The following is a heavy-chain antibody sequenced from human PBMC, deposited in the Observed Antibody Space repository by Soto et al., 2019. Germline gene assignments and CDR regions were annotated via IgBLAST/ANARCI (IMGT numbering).Heavy chain of an antibody. CDR3: ARIGGRCSGTSCPDGDAFDI. Sequence: EVQLVESGGGLVQPGGSLRLSCAASGFTFSSYSINWVRQAPGKGLEWVSYISSSSSTIYYADSVKGRFTISRDNAKNSLYLQMNSLRAEDTAVYYCARIGGRCSGTSCPDGDAFDIWGQGTMVTVSS. V-gene: IGHV3-48*01. D-gene: IGHD2-2*01. CDR2: ISSSSSTI. J-gene: IGHJ3*02. CDR1: GFTFSSYS.